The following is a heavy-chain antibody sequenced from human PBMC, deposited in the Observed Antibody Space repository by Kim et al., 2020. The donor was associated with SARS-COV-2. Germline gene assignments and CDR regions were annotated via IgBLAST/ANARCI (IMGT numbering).Heavy chain of an antibody. CDR2: ISGSGGST. V-gene: IGHV3-23*01. D-gene: IGHD3-9*01. CDR3: AKPADILSGYDKVHWYFDL. CDR1: GFTFSSYA. J-gene: IGHJ2*01. Sequence: GGSLRLSCAASGFTFSSYAMSWVRQAPGKGLEWVSAISGSGGSTYYADSVKGRFTISRDNARNTLYLQMNSLRAEDTAVYYCAKPADILSGYDKVHWYFDLWGRGTLVTVSS.